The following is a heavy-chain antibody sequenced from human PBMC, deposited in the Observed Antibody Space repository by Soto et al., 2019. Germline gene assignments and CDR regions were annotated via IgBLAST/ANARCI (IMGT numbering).Heavy chain of an antibody. CDR2: INPSGGST. V-gene: IGHV1-46*01. Sequence: ASVKVSCKASGYTFTSYYMHWVRQAPGQGLEWMGIINPSGGSTSYAQKFQGRVTMTRDTSTSTVYMELSSLRSEDTAVYYCARPLVLRGPDYYGMDVWGQGTTVTVSS. D-gene: IGHD6-13*01. CDR3: ARPLVLRGPDYYGMDV. CDR1: GYTFTSYY. J-gene: IGHJ6*02.